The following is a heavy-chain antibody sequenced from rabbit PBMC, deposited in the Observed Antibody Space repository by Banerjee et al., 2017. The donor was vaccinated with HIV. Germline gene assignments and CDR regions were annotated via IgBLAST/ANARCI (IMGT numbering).Heavy chain of an antibody. CDR3: AREGYSSGWDGL. J-gene: IGHJ4*01. V-gene: IGHV1S40*01. CDR2: IYAGRSGTT. D-gene: IGHD4-1*01. Sequence: QSLEESGGVLVKPGASLTLTCTASGIDFSSYYYMCWVRQAPGKGLEWIACIYAGRSGTTYYASWAKGRFTISKTSSTTVTLQMTSLTAADTATYFCAREGYSSGWDGLWGPGTLVTVS. CDR1: GIDFSSYYY.